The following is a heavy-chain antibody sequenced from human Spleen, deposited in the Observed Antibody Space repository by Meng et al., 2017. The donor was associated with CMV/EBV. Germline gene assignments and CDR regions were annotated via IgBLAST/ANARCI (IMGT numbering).Heavy chain of an antibody. V-gene: IGHV4-30-4*08. CDR2: VYYSGTS. CDR3: ARLARGVHMG. D-gene: IGHD3-10*01. CDR1: GDTINSGDYW. J-gene: IGHJ4*02. Sequence: CGVSGDTINSGDYWWGWVRQAPGKGLEWIGCVYYSGTSYYHPSLQSRLTISLDTSKNHFSLNLTSVTAADTAVYYCARLARGVHMGWGQGTLVTVSS.